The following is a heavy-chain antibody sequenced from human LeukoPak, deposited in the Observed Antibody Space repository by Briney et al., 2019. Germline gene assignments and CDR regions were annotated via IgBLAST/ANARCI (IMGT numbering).Heavy chain of an antibody. CDR3: ARGVSSGYYKHYYYYYMDV. J-gene: IGHJ6*03. Sequence: GESLKISCNGSGYSFTSYWIGWVRQMPGKGLEWMGIIYPGDSDTRYSPSFQGQVTISADKSISTAYLQWSSLKASDTVVYYCARGVSSGYYKHYYYYYMDVWGKGATVTVSS. V-gene: IGHV5-51*01. D-gene: IGHD3-3*01. CDR2: IYPGDSDT. CDR1: GYSFTSYW.